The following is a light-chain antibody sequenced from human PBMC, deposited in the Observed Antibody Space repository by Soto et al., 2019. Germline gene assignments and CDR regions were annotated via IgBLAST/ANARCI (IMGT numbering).Light chain of an antibody. J-gene: IGKJ1*01. CDR3: QQVDSYTRT. Sequence: LTQCPCILPLSPGERATLSCRASQHIRSNYLAWYQHKPGQAPRLLIYGASSRATGVPSRFSGSGSGTDFSLTISSLHPEDVATYYCQQVDSYTRTFGQGTMVDI. CDR1: QHIRSNY. V-gene: IGKV3-20*01. CDR2: GAS.